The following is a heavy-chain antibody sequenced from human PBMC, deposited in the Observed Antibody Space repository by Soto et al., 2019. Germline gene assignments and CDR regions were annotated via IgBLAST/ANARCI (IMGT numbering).Heavy chain of an antibody. CDR3: ATRDNSKFY. CDR1: GVSISSHDW. Sequence: QVQLQESGPGLAKPSGTLSLTCAVSGVSISSHDWWTWVRQPPGKGLEWIGESHQSGSTNYNSSLESRVTIEVDTSKNQFSLKLRSVTVADTAVYYCATRDNSKFYWGQGTLVTVSS. CDR2: SHQSGST. D-gene: IGHD6-13*01. V-gene: IGHV4-4*02. J-gene: IGHJ4*02.